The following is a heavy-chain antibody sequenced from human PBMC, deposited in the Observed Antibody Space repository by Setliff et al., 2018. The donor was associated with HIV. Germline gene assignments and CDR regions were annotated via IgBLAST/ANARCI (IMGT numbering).Heavy chain of an antibody. V-gene: IGHV4-4*07. CDR2: IYYVGWS. D-gene: IGHD6-19*01. Sequence: PSETLSLTCSVSGASLQSYYWSWIRQPAGKGLQWIGRIYYVGWSKYNPSLEDRVTMSVDTSNNQFSLSLRSVTAADTAVYYCARELFGSGWYADSWGQGTLVTVSS. J-gene: IGHJ4*02. CDR3: ARELFGSGWYADS. CDR1: GASLQSYY.